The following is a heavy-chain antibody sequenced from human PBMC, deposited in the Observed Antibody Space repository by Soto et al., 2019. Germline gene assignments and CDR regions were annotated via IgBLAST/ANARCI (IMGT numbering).Heavy chain of an antibody. CDR2: TYYRSKWYN. D-gene: IGHD6-13*01. CDR3: ARVGSSSYYYYYYMDI. J-gene: IGHJ6*03. V-gene: IGHV6-1*01. CDR1: VDSVSSNSAA. Sequence: PSQTLSLTCAISVDSVSSNSAAWNWIRQSPSRGLEWLGRTYYRSKWYNDYAVSVKSRITINPDTSKNQFSLQLNSVTPEDTAVYYCARVGSSSYYYYYYMDIWGKGTTVTVSS.